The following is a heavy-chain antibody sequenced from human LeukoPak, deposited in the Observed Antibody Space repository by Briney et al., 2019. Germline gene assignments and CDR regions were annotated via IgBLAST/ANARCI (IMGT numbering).Heavy chain of an antibody. Sequence: ASVKVSCKASGYTFTGYYMHWVRQAPGQGLEWMGWINPNSGGTNYAQKFQGRVTMTRDTSISTAYMELSRLRSDDTAVYYCASWSSSGYYYYYMDVWGKGTTVIVSS. D-gene: IGHD3-3*01. J-gene: IGHJ6*03. CDR1: GYTFTGYY. CDR2: INPNSGGT. CDR3: ASWSSSGYYYYYMDV. V-gene: IGHV1-2*02.